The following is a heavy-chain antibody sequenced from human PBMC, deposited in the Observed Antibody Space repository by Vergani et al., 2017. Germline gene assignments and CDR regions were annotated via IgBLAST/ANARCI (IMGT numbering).Heavy chain of an antibody. J-gene: IGHJ4*02. CDR2: INSDGSST. D-gene: IGHD3-22*01. Sequence: EVQLVESGGGLVQPGGSLRLSCAASGFTFCSYWMHWVRQAPGKGLVWVSRINSDGSSTSYADSVKGRFTISRDNAKNTLYLQMNSLRAEDTAVYYCARDNPAGGYDSRTFDYWGQGTLVTVSS. CDR3: ARDNPAGGYDSRTFDY. CDR1: GFTFCSYW. V-gene: IGHV3-74*01.